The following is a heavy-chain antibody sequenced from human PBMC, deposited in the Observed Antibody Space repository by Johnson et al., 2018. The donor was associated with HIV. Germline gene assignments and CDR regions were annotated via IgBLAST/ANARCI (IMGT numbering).Heavy chain of an antibody. CDR1: GFIFNNVW. J-gene: IGHJ3*02. V-gene: IGHV3-7*03. CDR3: ARVLRFLEWSLDAFDI. D-gene: IGHD3-3*01. Sequence: VQLVESGGGLVKPGGSLRLSCVASGFIFNNVWMSWVRQAPGKGLEWVANIKQDGSEKYYVDSVKGRFTMSRDNAKNSLYLQMNSLRAEDTAVYYCARVLRFLEWSLDAFDIWGQGTMVTVSS. CDR2: IKQDGSEK.